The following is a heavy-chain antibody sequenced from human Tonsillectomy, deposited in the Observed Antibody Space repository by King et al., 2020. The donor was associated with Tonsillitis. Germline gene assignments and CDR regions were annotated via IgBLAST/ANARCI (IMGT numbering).Heavy chain of an antibody. CDR2: IKQDGSDK. Sequence: VQLVESGGGLVQPGGSLRLSCVASGFTFSSYWMRWFRQAPWKGLEWVANIKQDGSDKYYVDAVKGRFTVSRDNARNSLYLQMNSLRVEDTAVYYCVRASTGSYDYWGQGTLVTVSS. D-gene: IGHD3-10*01. CDR3: VRASTGSYDY. CDR1: GFTFSSYW. J-gene: IGHJ4*02. V-gene: IGHV3-7*01.